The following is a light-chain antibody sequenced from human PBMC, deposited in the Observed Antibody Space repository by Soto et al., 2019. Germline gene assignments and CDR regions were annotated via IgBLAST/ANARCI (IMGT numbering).Light chain of an antibody. J-gene: IGKJ1*01. Sequence: EIVMTQSPATLSVSPGEGATLSCRASQSVSSKLAWYQQKPGQAPRLLIYGVSTRATGIPATFRGSGSETECTLSISSLQSEDSAVYYCQQYDYWPRTFGQGTKVEI. CDR1: QSVSSK. V-gene: IGKV3-15*01. CDR3: QQYDYWPRT. CDR2: GVS.